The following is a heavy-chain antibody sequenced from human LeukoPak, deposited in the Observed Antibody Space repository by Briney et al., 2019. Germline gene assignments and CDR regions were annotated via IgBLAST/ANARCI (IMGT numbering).Heavy chain of an antibody. CDR2: ISGSGGST. D-gene: IGHD2-2*01. V-gene: IGHV3-23*01. CDR3: AKEAIPAAILYYYYMDV. CDR1: GFSFSTYA. J-gene: IGHJ6*03. Sequence: GGSLGLSCAASGFSFSTYAMSWVRQAPGKGLEWVSAISGSGGSTYYAVSVKGRFTVSRDNSKNTLYLQMNSLRAEDMAIYYCAKEAIPAAILYYYYMDVWGKGTTVTVSS.